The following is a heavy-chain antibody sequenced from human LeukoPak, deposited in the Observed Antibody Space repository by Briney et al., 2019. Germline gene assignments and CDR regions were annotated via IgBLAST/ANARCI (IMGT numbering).Heavy chain of an antibody. CDR3: ATYTHWVAGDV. D-gene: IGHD3-16*01. Sequence: PGGSLRLSCAASGFTFSESWMSWVRQAPGKGLEWVANMNQDGSEKDYVDSVKGRFTISRDNARESLYLQMSSLRAEDTAVYYCATYTHWVAGDVWGHGTIVTVSS. V-gene: IGHV3-7*01. CDR2: MNQDGSEK. CDR1: GFTFSESW. J-gene: IGHJ6*02.